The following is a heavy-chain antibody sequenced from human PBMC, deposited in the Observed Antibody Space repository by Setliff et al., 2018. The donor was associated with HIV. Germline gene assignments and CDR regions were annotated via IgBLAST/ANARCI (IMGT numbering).Heavy chain of an antibody. CDR3: VRGVQSPPHYSYYYMDV. V-gene: IGHV1-69*10. CDR1: RSTFNSPT. D-gene: IGHD3-3*01. Sequence: SCKASRSTFNSPTINWVRQAPGQGLDWMGGSIPILGVANYAQRFQGKVTITADKSTSTAYMELTSLRFDDAAMYYCVRGVQSPPHYSYYYMDVWGEGTMVTVSS. J-gene: IGHJ6*03. CDR2: SIPILGVA.